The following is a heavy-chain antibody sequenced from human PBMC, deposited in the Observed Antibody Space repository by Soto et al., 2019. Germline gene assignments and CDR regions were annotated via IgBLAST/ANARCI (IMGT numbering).Heavy chain of an antibody. CDR1: GGSFSGYY. V-gene: IGHV4-34*01. J-gene: IGHJ6*02. Sequence: SQTLSLSCAVYGGSFSGYYWSWIRQPTGKGLEWIGEINHSGSTNYNPSLKSRVTISVDTSKKQVSLKLSSVTAADTAGYYCASRRVVRGGSIYYHYGMDVWGQGTTVTVSS. CDR2: INHSGST. D-gene: IGHD3-10*01. CDR3: ASRRVVRGGSIYYHYGMDV.